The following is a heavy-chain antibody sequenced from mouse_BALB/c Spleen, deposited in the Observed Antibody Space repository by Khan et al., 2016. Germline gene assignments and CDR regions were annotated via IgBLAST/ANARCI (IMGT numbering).Heavy chain of an antibody. CDR2: INTYSGES. V-gene: IGHV9-3-1*01. CDR1: GYTFTNYG. D-gene: IGHD1-1*01. Sequence: LVESGPELKKPGKTVKISCKASGYTFTNYGMNWVKQAPGKGLKWMGWINTYSGESTYADDFKGRFAFSLETSANTAYLQINNLQNEDTATYFCARYRYYYGSSRYFDVWGAGTTVSVSS. J-gene: IGHJ1*01. CDR3: ARYRYYYGSSRYFDV.